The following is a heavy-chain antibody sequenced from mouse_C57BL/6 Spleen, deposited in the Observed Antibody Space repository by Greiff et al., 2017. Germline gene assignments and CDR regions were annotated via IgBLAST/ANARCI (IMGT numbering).Heavy chain of an antibody. Sequence: QVQLQQSGPELVKPGASVKISCKASGYAFSSSWMNWVKQRPGKGLEWIGRIYPGDGDTNYNGKFKGKATLTADKSSSTAYLQLSSLTSEDSAVYGCARSYGSSYDYWGQGTTLTVSS. CDR3: ARSYGSSYDY. CDR1: GYAFSSSW. V-gene: IGHV1-82*01. D-gene: IGHD1-1*01. J-gene: IGHJ2*01. CDR2: IYPGDGDT.